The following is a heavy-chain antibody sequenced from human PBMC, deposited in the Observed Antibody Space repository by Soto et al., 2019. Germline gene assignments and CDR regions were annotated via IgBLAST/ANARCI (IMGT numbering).Heavy chain of an antibody. CDR2: INHSGST. CDR3: SWSCSGGSCYPYYFDY. J-gene: IGHJ4*02. D-gene: IGHD2-15*01. CDR1: CGSFSGYD. V-gene: IGHV4-34*01. Sequence: XETLSLTVSVYCGSFSGYDWSWIRQPPGKGLEWIGEINHSGSTNYNPSLKSRVTISVDTSKNQFSLKLSSVTAADTAVYYCSWSCSGGSCYPYYFDYWGQGTLVTVSA.